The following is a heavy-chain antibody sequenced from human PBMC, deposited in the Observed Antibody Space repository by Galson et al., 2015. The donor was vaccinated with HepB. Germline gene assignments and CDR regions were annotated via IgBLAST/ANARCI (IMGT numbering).Heavy chain of an antibody. CDR1: GFPFSSYS. Sequence: SLRLSCAASGFPFSSYSMNWVRQAPGKGLEWVSYISSSSSTIYYADSVKGRFTISRDNAENSLYLQMNSLRAEDTAVYYCAREKAVAGTREYYFDFWGQGTLVIVSS. D-gene: IGHD6-19*01. CDR3: AREKAVAGTREYYFDF. V-gene: IGHV3-48*01. CDR2: ISSSSSTI. J-gene: IGHJ4*02.